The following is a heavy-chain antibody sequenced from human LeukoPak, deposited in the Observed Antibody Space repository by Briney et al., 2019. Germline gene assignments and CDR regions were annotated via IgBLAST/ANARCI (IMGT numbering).Heavy chain of an antibody. CDR3: ARGGRIAAGGPTLYNWFDP. CDR2: IYYSGST. V-gene: IGHV4-59*12. Sequence: SETLSLTCTVSGGSISNYYWNWIRQPPGKGLEWIGYIYYSGSTNYNPSLKSRVTISLDTSKNQFSLKLNYVTAADTAVYYCARGGRIAAGGPTLYNWFDPWGQGTLVTVSS. CDR1: GGSISNYY. J-gene: IGHJ5*02. D-gene: IGHD6-13*01.